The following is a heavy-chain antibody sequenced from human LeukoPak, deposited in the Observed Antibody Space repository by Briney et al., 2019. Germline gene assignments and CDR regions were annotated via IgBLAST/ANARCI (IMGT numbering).Heavy chain of an antibody. J-gene: IGHJ6*03. D-gene: IGHD3-16*02. CDR2: IFYNGST. V-gene: IGHV4-39*01. CDR3: ARHLVYSYGIPDYYYMDV. Sequence: PSETLSLTCTVSGGSIGSRNYYWGWIRQPPGKGLEWIGTIFYNGSTHCNPSLKSRVTISVDTYNNHFSLKLSSLTAADTAMYYCARHLVYSYGIPDYYYMDVWGKGTTVTVSS. CDR1: GGSIGSRNYY.